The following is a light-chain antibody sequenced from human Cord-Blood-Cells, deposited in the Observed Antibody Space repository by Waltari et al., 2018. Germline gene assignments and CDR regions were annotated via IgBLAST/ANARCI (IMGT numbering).Light chain of an antibody. CDR2: APS. CDR1: QSISSY. Sequence: DIPLTQSPSYLSASVGDTVTITCRASQSISSYLNWYQQKPGNAPKLLIYAPSSLQSGVQSRFRGIGSGTDFTLTISSLQPEYFATYYCQQSYSTPYSFGQGTKLEIK. V-gene: IGKV1-39*01. CDR3: QQSYSTPYS. J-gene: IGKJ2*03.